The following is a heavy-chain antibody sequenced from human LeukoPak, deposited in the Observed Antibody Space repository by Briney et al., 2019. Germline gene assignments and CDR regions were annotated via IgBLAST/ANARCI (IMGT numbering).Heavy chain of an antibody. J-gene: IGHJ5*02. D-gene: IGHD1-26*01. CDR2: IGAYNGNT. V-gene: IGHV1-18*01. CDR3: ARDQGGGQNYNWFDP. CDR1: GYTFTSYG. Sequence: ASVKVSCRASGYTFTSYGISWVRQAPGQGLEWMGWIGAYNGNTNYAQKLQGRVTMTTDTSTSTAYMELRSLRSDDTAVYYCARDQGGGQNYNWFDPWGQGTLVTVSS.